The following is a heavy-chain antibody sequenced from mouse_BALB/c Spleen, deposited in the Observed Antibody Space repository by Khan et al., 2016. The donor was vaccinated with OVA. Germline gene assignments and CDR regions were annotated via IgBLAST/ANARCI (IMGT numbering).Heavy chain of an antibody. CDR2: IDPANGDT. J-gene: IGHJ3*01. CDR3: STLYGCPFAY. V-gene: IGHV14-3*02. Sequence: VQLKESGAELVRPGASVKLSCTASGFNVKDTYIHWMNQRPEQGLEWIGRIDPANGDTKYGPKLQDKATITADTSPNTAYLYHSSLTSEDTAVYYCSTLYGCPFAYWGQGTLVTVAA. D-gene: IGHD2-2*01. CDR1: GFNVKDTY.